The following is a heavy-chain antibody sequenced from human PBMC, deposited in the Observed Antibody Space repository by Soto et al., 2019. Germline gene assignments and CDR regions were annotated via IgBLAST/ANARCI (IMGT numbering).Heavy chain of an antibody. CDR1: EFTFSSYA. Sequence: QVQLVESGGDVVHPERSLRLSCSASEFTFSSYAMHWVRQAPGKGLEWVAGISYDGGHKFYGDSVRGRFTISRDSSKTTVFLQMNSLRPEDTAAYYCARVKTDYSNPRGPFFFYGMDVWGQGTTVTVSS. J-gene: IGHJ6*02. V-gene: IGHV3-30-3*01. CDR3: ARVKTDYSNPRGPFFFYGMDV. CDR2: ISYDGGHK. D-gene: IGHD4-4*01.